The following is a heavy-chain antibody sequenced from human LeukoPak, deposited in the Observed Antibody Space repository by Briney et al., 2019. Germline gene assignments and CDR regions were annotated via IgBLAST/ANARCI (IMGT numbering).Heavy chain of an antibody. V-gene: IGHV3-7*01. CDR2: IKEDGSRQ. J-gene: IGHJ1*01. D-gene: IGHD1-1*01. Sequence: PGGSLRPSCVASGFTFSDYWMSWVRQAPGKGLESVASIKEDGSRQYYVDSVKGRFTISRDNAKNSLFLQMNSLRPEDTALYYCARDLLRGAWNEGCWGQGSLVTVSS. CDR3: ARDLLRGAWNEGC. CDR1: GFTFSDYW.